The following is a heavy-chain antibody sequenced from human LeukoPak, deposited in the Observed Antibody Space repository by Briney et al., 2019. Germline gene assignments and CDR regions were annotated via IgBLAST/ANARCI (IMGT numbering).Heavy chain of an antibody. CDR1: GFTFSSYE. D-gene: IGHD1-26*01. Sequence: GGSLRLSCAASGFTFSSYEMNWVRQAPGKGLEWVSYISSSGSTIYYADSVKGRFTISRDNAKNSLYLQMNSLRAEDTAVYYCARETPPVGGSHDDYDYWGPGSLVTVSS. CDR3: ARETPPVGGSHDDYDY. V-gene: IGHV3-48*03. CDR2: ISSSGSTI. J-gene: IGHJ4*02.